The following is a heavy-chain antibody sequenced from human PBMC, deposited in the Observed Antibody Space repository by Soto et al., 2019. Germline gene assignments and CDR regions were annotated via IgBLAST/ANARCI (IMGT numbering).Heavy chain of an antibody. CDR3: VQGRYPTMATPLDH. V-gene: IGHV3-9*01. CDR1: GFTFDDCA. CDR2: ISWDSATV. D-gene: IGHD3-9*01. Sequence: HPGGSLRLSCSASGFTFDDCAMHWVRQAPGKGPEWVSGISWDSATVGYAESVKGRFTITRDDAKNSLYLQMDSLRREDTALYYCVQGRYPTMATPLDHWGQGTMVTVYS. J-gene: IGHJ5*02.